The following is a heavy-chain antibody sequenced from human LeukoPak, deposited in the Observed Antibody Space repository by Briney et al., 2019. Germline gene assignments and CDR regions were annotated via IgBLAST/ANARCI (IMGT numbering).Heavy chain of an antibody. CDR1: GGSISSYY. V-gene: IGHV4-4*07. Sequence: PSETLSLTCTVSGGSISSYYWSWIRQPAGKGLEWIGRIYTSGSTNYNPSLKSRVTISVDTSKNQFSLKLSSVTAADTAVYYCATLTTVVTAYYFDHWGQGTLVTVSS. D-gene: IGHD4-23*01. J-gene: IGHJ4*02. CDR3: ATLTTVVTAYYFDH. CDR2: IYTSGST.